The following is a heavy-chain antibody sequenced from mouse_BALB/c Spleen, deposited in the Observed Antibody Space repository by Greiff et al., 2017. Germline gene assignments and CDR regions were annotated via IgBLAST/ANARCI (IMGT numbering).Heavy chain of an antibody. CDR2: IDPANGNT. D-gene: IGHD2-14*01. CDR3: ARRNYYRYDEDFDY. Sequence: EVQLQQSGAELVKPGASVKLSCTASGFNIKDTYMHWVKQRPEQGLEWIGRIDPANGNTKYDPKFQGKATITADTSSNTAYLQLSSLTSEDTAVYYCARRNYYRYDEDFDYWGQGTTLTVSS. CDR1: GFNIKDTY. V-gene: IGHV14-3*02. J-gene: IGHJ2*01.